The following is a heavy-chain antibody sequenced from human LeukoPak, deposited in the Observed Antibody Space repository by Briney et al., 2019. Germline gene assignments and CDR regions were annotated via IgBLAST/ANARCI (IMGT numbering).Heavy chain of an antibody. Sequence: PGGSLRLSCAASGFTFSSYWMNWARQAPGKGLEWVASINHNGNVNYYVDSVKGRFTISRDDAKNSLYLQMNSLRAGDTAVYYCASGGNYYDSSGYYFDYWGQGTLVTVSS. V-gene: IGHV3-7*01. CDR2: INHNGNVN. CDR3: ASGGNYYDSSGYYFDY. CDR1: GFTFSSYW. D-gene: IGHD3-22*01. J-gene: IGHJ4*02.